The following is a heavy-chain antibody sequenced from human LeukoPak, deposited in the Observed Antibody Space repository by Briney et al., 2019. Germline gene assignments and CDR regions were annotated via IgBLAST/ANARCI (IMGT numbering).Heavy chain of an antibody. Sequence: GGSLRLSCAASGFTFSSYAMHWVRQAPGKGLEWVAVISYDGSNKYYADSVKGRFTISRDNSKNTLYLQMNSLRAEDTAVYYCARDWGTVTTGGYWGQGTLVTVSS. J-gene: IGHJ4*02. CDR1: GFTFSSYA. V-gene: IGHV3-30-3*01. CDR3: ARDWGTVTTGGY. CDR2: ISYDGSNK. D-gene: IGHD4-17*01.